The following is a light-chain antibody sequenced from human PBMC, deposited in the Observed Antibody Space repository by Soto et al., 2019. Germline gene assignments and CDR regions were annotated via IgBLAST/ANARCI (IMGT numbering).Light chain of an antibody. CDR1: QSVSSY. J-gene: IGKJ1*01. CDR2: DAS. CDR3: QQRSNWPAWT. Sequence: EIVLTQSPATLSLSPGERATLSCRASQSVSSYLAWYQQKPGQAPRLLIYDASNRATGIPARFSGSGSGTAFTLTISSLEPEDFGVYYCQQRSNWPAWTFGQGTKVEIK. V-gene: IGKV3-11*01.